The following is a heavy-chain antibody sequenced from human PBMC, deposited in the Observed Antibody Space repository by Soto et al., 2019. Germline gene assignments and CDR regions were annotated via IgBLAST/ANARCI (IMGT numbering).Heavy chain of an antibody. CDR1: GFTFSSYA. CDR2: ISGSGGST. V-gene: IGHV3-23*01. D-gene: IGHD6-13*01. Sequence: GGSLRLSCAASGFTFSSYAMSWVRQAPGKGLEWVSAISGSGGSTYYADSVKGRFTISRDNSKNTLYLQMNSLRAEDTAVDYCAKEPTGSSSSWYYFDYWGQGTLVTVSS. CDR3: AKEPTGSSSSWYYFDY. J-gene: IGHJ4*02.